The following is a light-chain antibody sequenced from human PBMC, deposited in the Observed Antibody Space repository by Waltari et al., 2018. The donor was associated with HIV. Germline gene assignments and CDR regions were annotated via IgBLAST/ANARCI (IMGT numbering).Light chain of an antibody. Sequence: QSALTQPPSASGSPGQSVTISCTGTSSDVGGYNYVSWYQQHPGKAPKLMIYEVSTQPSGVPDRFSGSKSGNTASLTVSGLQAEDEADYYCSSYAGSNILVVFGGGTKLTVL. J-gene: IGLJ2*01. CDR1: SSDVGGYNY. CDR3: SSYAGSNILVV. CDR2: EVS. V-gene: IGLV2-8*01.